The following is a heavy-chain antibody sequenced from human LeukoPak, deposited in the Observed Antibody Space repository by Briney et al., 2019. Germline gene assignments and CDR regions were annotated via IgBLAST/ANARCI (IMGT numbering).Heavy chain of an antibody. CDR3: AREIEAQTTYCAFDI. J-gene: IGHJ3*02. CDR2: TYYRSKWFF. V-gene: IGHV6-1*01. CDR1: GDSVSSNSAA. D-gene: IGHD2-21*01. Sequence: SQTLSLTCAISGDSVSSNSAAWNWIRQSPSRGLEWLGRTYYRSKWFFNYEVPVRSRITINPDTSKNQFSLQLNSVTPEDTAVYFCAREIEAQTTYCAFDIWGQGTMVTISS.